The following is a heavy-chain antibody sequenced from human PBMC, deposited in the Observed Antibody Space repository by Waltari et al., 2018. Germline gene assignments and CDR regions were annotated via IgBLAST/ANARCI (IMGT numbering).Heavy chain of an antibody. CDR3: AKVDNVGLNNY. D-gene: IGHD1-1*01. Sequence: EVQLVESGGDLIQPGGSLRLPCAASGFTVGNNFMGWVRQAPGKGLGWVSVIYSDGSTTYIDSVRGRFTISRDSSNNTLYLQMNSLRAEDTAVYYCAKVDNVGLNNYWGQGTLVTVSS. CDR2: IYSDGST. J-gene: IGHJ4*02. CDR1: GFTVGNNF. V-gene: IGHV3-53*01.